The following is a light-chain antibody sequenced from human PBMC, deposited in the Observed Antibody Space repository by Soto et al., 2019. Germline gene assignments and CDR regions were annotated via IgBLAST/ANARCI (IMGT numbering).Light chain of an antibody. Sequence: DSQMTQAPSALSASVGDRHTITCRASQSISSWLAWYQQKPGKXPKXXIYKASSLESGVPSRFSGSGSGTEFTLTVSSLQPDDFATYYCQQYNSYPWTFGQGTKVEIK. CDR1: QSISSW. CDR3: QQYNSYPWT. CDR2: KAS. J-gene: IGKJ1*01. V-gene: IGKV1-5*03.